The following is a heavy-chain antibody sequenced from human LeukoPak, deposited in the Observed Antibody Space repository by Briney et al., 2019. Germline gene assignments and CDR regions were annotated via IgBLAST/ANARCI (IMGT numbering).Heavy chain of an antibody. D-gene: IGHD3-9*01. Sequence: SETLSLTCTVSGGSISSSSYYWGWIRQPPGKGLEWIGSIYYSGSTYYNPSLKSRVTISVDTSKNQFSLKLSSVTAADTAVYYCARDWGDYDILTGYQNWFDPWGQGTLVTVSS. V-gene: IGHV4-39*07. CDR2: IYYSGST. CDR3: ARDWGDYDILTGYQNWFDP. J-gene: IGHJ5*02. CDR1: GGSISSSSYY.